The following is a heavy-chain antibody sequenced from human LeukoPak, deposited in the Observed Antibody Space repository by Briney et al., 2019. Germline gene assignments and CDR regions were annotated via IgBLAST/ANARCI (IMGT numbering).Heavy chain of an antibody. J-gene: IGHJ3*02. D-gene: IGHD3-10*01. CDR2: IYSGGST. Sequence: PGGSLRLSCAASGFTVSSNYMSWVRQAPGKGLEWVSVIYSGGSTYYADSVKGRFTISRDNSKSTLYLQMNSLRAEDTAVYYCARDQVLGPNAFDIWGQGTMVTVSS. CDR3: ARDQVLGPNAFDI. V-gene: IGHV3-53*01. CDR1: GFTVSSNY.